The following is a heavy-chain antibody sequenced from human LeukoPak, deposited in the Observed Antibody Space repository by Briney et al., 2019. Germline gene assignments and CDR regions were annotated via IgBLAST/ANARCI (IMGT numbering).Heavy chain of an antibody. D-gene: IGHD2-21*02. CDR2: INPNSGGT. CDR3: ARGGWRRDSDKDAFDI. Sequence: ASVKLSCKASGYTFTGYYMHWVRQAPGQGLEWMGWINPNSGGTNYAQKFQGWVTMTRDTSISTAYMELSRLRSDDTAVYYCARGGWRRDSDKDAFDIWGQGTMVTVSS. V-gene: IGHV1-2*04. CDR1: GYTFTGYY. J-gene: IGHJ3*02.